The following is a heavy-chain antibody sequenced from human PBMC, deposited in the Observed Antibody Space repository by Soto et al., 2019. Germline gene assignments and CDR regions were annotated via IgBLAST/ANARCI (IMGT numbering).Heavy chain of an antibody. Sequence: QVQLVESGGGVVQPGMSLRLSCAASGFTFSSYGMHWVRQAPGKGLEWVAVISYDGSNKYYADSVKGRFTISRDNSKNTLYLQMNSLRAEDTAVYYCAKPAFWSGYYGPHDAFDIWGQGTMVTVSS. D-gene: IGHD3-3*01. CDR3: AKPAFWSGYYGPHDAFDI. CDR2: ISYDGSNK. V-gene: IGHV3-30*18. CDR1: GFTFSSYG. J-gene: IGHJ3*02.